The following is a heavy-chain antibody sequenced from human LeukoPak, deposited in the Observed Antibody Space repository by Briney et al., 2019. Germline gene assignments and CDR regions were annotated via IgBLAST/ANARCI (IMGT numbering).Heavy chain of an antibody. CDR2: ISASGAT. Sequence: SETLSLTCSVSGESIGSYFWSWIRQPAGKGLEWIGRISASGATYYSPSLKSRVSMSVDKSKDQFPLNLTSMTAADTAIYYCARDEVYGELYYWGQGTLVTVSS. D-gene: IGHD3-10*01. V-gene: IGHV4-4*07. CDR3: ARDEVYGELYY. CDR1: GESIGSYF. J-gene: IGHJ4*02.